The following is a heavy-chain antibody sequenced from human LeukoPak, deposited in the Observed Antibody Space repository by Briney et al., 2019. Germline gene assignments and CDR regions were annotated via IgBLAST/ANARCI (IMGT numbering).Heavy chain of an antibody. CDR3: ARGPAASHRNWFDP. D-gene: IGHD2-15*01. V-gene: IGHV1-8*01. J-gene: IGHJ5*02. Sequence: ASVKVSCKASGYTFTNYDVNWVRQATGQGLEWMGWMNPNSGYTGHAQKFQGRVTMTRNTSISTAYMELSSLRSEDTAVYYCARGPAASHRNWFDPWGQGTLVTVSS. CDR1: GYTFTNYD. CDR2: MNPNSGYT.